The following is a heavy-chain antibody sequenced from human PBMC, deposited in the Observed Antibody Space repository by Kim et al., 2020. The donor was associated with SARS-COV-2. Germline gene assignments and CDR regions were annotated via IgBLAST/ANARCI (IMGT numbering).Heavy chain of an antibody. Sequence: GGSLRLSCAASGFTFSDYYMSWIRQAPGKGLEWVSYISSSSSYTNYADSVKGRFTISRDNAKNSLYLQMNNLRAEDTAVYYCARVISGGFLDYWGQGTLVTVSS. CDR3: ARVISGGFLDY. J-gene: IGHJ4*02. CDR1: GFTFSDYY. D-gene: IGHD1-1*01. CDR2: ISSSSSYT. V-gene: IGHV3-11*05.